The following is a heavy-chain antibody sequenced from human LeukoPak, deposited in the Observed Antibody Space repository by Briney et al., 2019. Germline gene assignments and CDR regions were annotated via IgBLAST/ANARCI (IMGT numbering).Heavy chain of an antibody. CDR3: AKRSGYYLYFDY. CDR1: GFTFSSYA. V-gene: IGHV3-23*01. Sequence: SGGSLRLSCAASGFTFSSYAMSWVRQAPGKGLEWVSAISGSGGSTYYADSVKGRFTISRDNSKNTLYLQMNSLRAEDTAVYYCAKRSGYYLYFDYWGQGTLVTVSS. J-gene: IGHJ4*02. D-gene: IGHD3-22*01. CDR2: ISGSGGST.